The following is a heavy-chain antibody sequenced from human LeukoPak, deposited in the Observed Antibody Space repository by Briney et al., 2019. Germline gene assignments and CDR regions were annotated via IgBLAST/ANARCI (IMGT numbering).Heavy chain of an antibody. J-gene: IGHJ4*02. CDR3: ATLWDPVAGTTQPLL. CDR2: ISGSGSTI. Sequence: GGSLRLSCAASGFTFSSYEMNWVRQAPGKGLEWVSYISGSGSTIYYGDSLKGRFTISRDNANNSLYLQMNSLRVEDTAVYYCATLWDPVAGTTQPLLWGQGTLVTVSS. CDR1: GFTFSSYE. V-gene: IGHV3-48*03. D-gene: IGHD6-19*01.